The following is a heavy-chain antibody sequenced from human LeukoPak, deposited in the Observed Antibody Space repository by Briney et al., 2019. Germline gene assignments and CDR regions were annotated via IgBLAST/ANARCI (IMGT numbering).Heavy chain of an antibody. D-gene: IGHD3-3*01. V-gene: IGHV5-51*01. CDR2: VYPGDSDT. Sequence: KPGESLKISCKGSGYSFTSYWIGWVRQMPGKGLEWMGIVYPGDSDTRYSPSFQGQVTISADKSISTAYLQWSSLKASDTAMYYCARHGAYDFVEQWFDPWGQGTLVTVSS. J-gene: IGHJ5*02. CDR3: ARHGAYDFVEQWFDP. CDR1: GYSFTSYW.